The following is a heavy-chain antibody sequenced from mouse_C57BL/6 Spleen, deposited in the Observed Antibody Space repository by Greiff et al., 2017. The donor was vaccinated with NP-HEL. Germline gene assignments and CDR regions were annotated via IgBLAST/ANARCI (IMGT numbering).Heavy chain of an antibody. Sequence: VQGVESGAELVRPGTSVKVSCKASGYAFTNYLIEWVKQRPGQGLEWIGVINPGSGGTNYNEKFKGKATLTADKSSSTAYMQLSSLTSEDSAVYFCARSGLYPLAYWGQGTLVTVSA. D-gene: IGHD3-1*01. J-gene: IGHJ3*01. CDR3: ARSGLYPLAY. V-gene: IGHV1-54*01. CDR2: INPGSGGT. CDR1: GYAFTNYL.